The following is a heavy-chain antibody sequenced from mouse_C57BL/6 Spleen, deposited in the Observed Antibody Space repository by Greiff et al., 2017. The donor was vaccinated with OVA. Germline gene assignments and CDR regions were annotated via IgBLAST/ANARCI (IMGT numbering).Heavy chain of an antibody. V-gene: IGHV1-82*01. Sequence: VHLVESGPELVKPGASVKISCKASGYAFSSSWMNWVKQRPGKGLEWIGRIYPGDGDTNYNGKFKGKATLTADKSSSTAYMQLSSLTSEDSAVYFCANYGSSHYYAMDYWGQGTSVTVSS. CDR2: IYPGDGDT. CDR1: GYAFSSSW. CDR3: ANYGSSHYYAMDY. D-gene: IGHD1-1*01. J-gene: IGHJ4*01.